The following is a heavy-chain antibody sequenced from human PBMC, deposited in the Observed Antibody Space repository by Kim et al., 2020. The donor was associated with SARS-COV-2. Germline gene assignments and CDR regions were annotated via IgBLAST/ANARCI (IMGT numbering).Heavy chain of an antibody. D-gene: IGHD3-10*01. CDR3: SRDFLDYYGSGADAFDI. CDR1: GGSISSYY. Sequence: SETLSLTCTVSGGSISSYYWSWIRQPPGKGLEWIGYIYSSGSTIYNPSLKSRVTILVDTSKNQFSLKLSSVTAADTAVSYCSRDFLDYYGSGADAFDIWG. CDR2: IYSSGST. V-gene: IGHV4-59*01. J-gene: IGHJ3*02.